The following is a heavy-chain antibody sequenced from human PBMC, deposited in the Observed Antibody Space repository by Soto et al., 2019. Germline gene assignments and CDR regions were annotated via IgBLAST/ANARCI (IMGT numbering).Heavy chain of an antibody. V-gene: IGHV1-2*02. CDR3: ARRSSTLLIWSKFDL. J-gene: IGHJ5*02. CDR1: RYTFTAYD. CDR2: IKTDSGDT. D-gene: IGHD2-2*01. Sequence: QVQLVQSGADMKRPGASVRVSCKASRYTFTAYDINWVRQAPGHGLEWMGWIKTDSGDTKYAQNLKSRVTTTRDTSNSTTLRDVDNLVSDDTTVYYGARRSSTLLIWSKFDLVGQGSPVTVSS.